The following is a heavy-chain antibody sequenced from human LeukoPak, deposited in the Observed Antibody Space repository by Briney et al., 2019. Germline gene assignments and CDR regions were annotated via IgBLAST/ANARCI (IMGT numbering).Heavy chain of an antibody. V-gene: IGHV3-11*04. CDR2: ISSSGSTI. CDR3: ARFESGWAFDY. D-gene: IGHD6-19*01. J-gene: IGHJ4*02. CDR1: GFTFSDYY. Sequence: PGGSLRLSCAASGFTFSDYYMSWIRQAPGKGLEWVSYISSSGSTIYYADSVKGRFTISRDNSKSTLYLQMNSLRGEDTAVYYCARFESGWAFDYWGQGTLVTVSS.